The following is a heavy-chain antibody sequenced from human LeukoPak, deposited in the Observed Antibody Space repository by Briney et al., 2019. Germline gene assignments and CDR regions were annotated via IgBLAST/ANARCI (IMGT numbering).Heavy chain of an antibody. CDR3: ARDAAGTDY. J-gene: IGHJ4*02. V-gene: IGHV3-66*01. Sequence: PGGSLRISCAGSGFTRSSNYMRWVRPGPGEGLEWVSVIYSGGSTYYADSVKGRFTISRDNSKNTLYLQMNSLRAEDTAVYYCARDAAGTDYWGQGTLVTVSS. CDR1: GFTRSSNY. D-gene: IGHD6-13*01. CDR2: IYSGGST.